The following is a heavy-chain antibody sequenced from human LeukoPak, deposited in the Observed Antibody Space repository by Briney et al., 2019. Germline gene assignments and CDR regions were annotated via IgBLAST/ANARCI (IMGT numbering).Heavy chain of an antibody. CDR2: LTSSSANT. Sequence: PGVTLSLLRRRCVFLFRRQRINWAREPPAQGLEGISYLTSSSANTFYADSVKGRFTISRDNVKNSLFLQMNSLRVEDTAVYYCARDLHYAFDIWGQGTMVTVSS. V-gene: IGHV3-48*01. CDR3: ARDLHYAFDI. J-gene: IGHJ3*02. CDR1: VFLFRRQR.